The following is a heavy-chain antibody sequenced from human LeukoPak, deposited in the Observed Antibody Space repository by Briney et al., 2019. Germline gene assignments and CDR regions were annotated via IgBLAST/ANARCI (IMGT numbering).Heavy chain of an antibody. V-gene: IGHV3-53*01. D-gene: IGHD1-26*01. CDR1: GFTVSSNY. CDR3: ARDGGIVGATIDAFDI. Sequence: GGSLRLSCAASGFTVSSNYMSWVRQAPGKGLEWXXXFYSGGSTYYADSVKGRFTISRDNSKNTLYLQMNSLRAEDTAVYYCARDGGIVGATIDAFDIWGQGTMVTVSS. CDR2: FYSGGST. J-gene: IGHJ3*02.